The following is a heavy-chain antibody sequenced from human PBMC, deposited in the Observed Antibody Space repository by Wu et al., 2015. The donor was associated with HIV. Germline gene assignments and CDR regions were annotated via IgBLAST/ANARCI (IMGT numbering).Heavy chain of an antibody. V-gene: IGHV1-2*02. CDR1: GYIFRAYY. Sequence: QVQMIQSGAEVKKPGASVRVSCETSGYIFRAYYMHWVRQVPGQGLEWMGWINPQSADTTYAQKFQGRVTMTRDTSSNTAYLEVNSLKLEDTAVYFCAIVVVISGEDYWGQGTLVTVSS. D-gene: IGHD3-22*01. CDR3: AIVVVISGEDY. CDR2: INPQSADT. J-gene: IGHJ4*02.